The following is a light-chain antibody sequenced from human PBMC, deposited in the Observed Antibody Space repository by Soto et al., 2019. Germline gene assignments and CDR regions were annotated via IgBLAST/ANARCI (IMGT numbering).Light chain of an antibody. CDR1: QSISSW. J-gene: IGKJ1*01. V-gene: IGKV1-5*03. CDR2: QAS. CDR3: QQYDSYSWT. Sequence: DIQMTQSPSTLSAFVGDRVTITCRASQSISSWLAWYQQKPGKAPKLLVYQASTLESGVPLRFSGSGSGREFTLTINSLQSDDFATYYCQQYDSYSWTSGQGTKVEVK.